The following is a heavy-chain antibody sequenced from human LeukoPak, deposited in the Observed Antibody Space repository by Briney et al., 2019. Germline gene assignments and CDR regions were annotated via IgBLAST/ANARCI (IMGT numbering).Heavy chain of an antibody. J-gene: IGHJ4*02. Sequence: GESLKISCKGSGYSFTSYWIDWVRQMPGKGLEWMGIFYPSDSDTRYSPSFQGQVTISVDKSISTAFLQWSSLKASDTAMYYCARLMSGSGIPAHFDHWGQGTPVTVSS. V-gene: IGHV5-51*01. CDR3: ARLMSGSGIPAHFDH. CDR1: GYSFTSYW. CDR2: FYPSDSDT. D-gene: IGHD3-10*01.